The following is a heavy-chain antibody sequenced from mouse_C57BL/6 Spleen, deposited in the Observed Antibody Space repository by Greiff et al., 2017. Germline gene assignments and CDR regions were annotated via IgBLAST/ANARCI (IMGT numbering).Heavy chain of an antibody. Sequence: VQLQQPGAELVMPGASVKLSCKASGYTFTSYWMHWVKQRPGQGLEWIGEIDPSDSYTNYNQKFKGKSTLTVDKSSSTAYMQRSSLTSEDSAVYYCARGDYYFDYWGQGTTLTVSS. CDR1: GYTFTSYW. CDR2: IDPSDSYT. J-gene: IGHJ2*01. V-gene: IGHV1-69*01. CDR3: ARGDYYFDY.